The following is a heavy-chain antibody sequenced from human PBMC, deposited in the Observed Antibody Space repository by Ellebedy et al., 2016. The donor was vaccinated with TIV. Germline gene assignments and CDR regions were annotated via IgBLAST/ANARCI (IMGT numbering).Heavy chain of an antibody. CDR1: GYSFTNYW. D-gene: IGHD3-10*01. V-gene: IGHV5-51*01. Sequence: GESLKISCKGSGYSFTNYWIGWVRQMPGKGLEWMGIIYPGDSDTRYIPSFEGQVTISADKSIRTAYLQWSSLKASDTAMYYCARSLAYGSGSSYGMDVWGQGSTVTVSS. J-gene: IGHJ6*02. CDR3: ARSLAYGSGSSYGMDV. CDR2: IYPGDSDT.